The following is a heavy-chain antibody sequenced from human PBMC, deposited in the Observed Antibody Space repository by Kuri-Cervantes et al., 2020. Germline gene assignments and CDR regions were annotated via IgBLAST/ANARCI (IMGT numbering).Heavy chain of an antibody. J-gene: IGHJ4*02. D-gene: IGHD6-13*01. CDR2: ISSSGSTI. CDR3: ARVAGTMDHFDY. CDR1: GFTFSDYY. Sequence: LSLTCAASGFTFSDYYMSWIRQAPGKGLEWVSYISSSGSTIYYADSVKGRFTISRDNAKNSLYLQMNSLRAEDTAVYYCARVAGTMDHFDYWGQGTLVTVSS. V-gene: IGHV3-11*04.